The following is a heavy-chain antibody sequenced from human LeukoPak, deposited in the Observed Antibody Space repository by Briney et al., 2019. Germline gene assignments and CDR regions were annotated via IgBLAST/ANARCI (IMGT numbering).Heavy chain of an antibody. D-gene: IGHD6-19*01. J-gene: IGHJ4*02. CDR3: ARDRVGSGWPRPYYFEV. V-gene: IGHV1-2*02. CDR1: GYTLTGYY. CDR2: INPNTGAT. Sequence: ASVKVSCKASGYTLTGYYLHWVRQAPGQGLEWMVWINPNTGATHSAQKFQGRITMTRDTSVSTAYMDLSRLRSDDTAVYYCARDRVGSGWPRPYYFEVWGQGTLVTVSS.